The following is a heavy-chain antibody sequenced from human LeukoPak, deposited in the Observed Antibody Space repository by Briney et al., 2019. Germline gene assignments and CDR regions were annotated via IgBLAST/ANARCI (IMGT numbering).Heavy chain of an antibody. CDR3: TTEVIVVVTAIHDY. CDR1: GFTFSNAW. CDR2: IKSKTDGGTT. D-gene: IGHD2-21*02. Sequence: SGGSLRLSCAASGFTFSNAWMNWVRQAPGKGLEWVGRIKSKTDGGTTDYAAPVKGRFTISRDDSKNTLYLQMNSLKTEDTAVYYCTTEVIVVVTAIHDYWGQGTLVTVPS. V-gene: IGHV3-15*07. J-gene: IGHJ4*02.